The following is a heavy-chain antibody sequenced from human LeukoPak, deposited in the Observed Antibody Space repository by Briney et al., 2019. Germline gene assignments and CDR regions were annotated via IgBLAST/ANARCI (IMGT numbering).Heavy chain of an antibody. V-gene: IGHV3-7*01. CDR3: ARDSGTAMTH. CDR1: GFSFSSYS. CDR2: IKQDGSEK. Sequence: GGSLRLSCEASGFSFSSYSMNWVRQAPGKGLEWVANIKQDGSEKYYVDSVKGRFTISRDNAKKSLYLQMNSLKAEDTAVYYCARDSGTAMTHWGQGTLVTVSS. D-gene: IGHD5-18*01. J-gene: IGHJ4*02.